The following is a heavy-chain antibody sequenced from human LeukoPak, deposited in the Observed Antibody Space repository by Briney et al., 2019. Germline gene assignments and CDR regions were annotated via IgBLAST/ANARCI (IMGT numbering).Heavy chain of an antibody. CDR2: ISYDGGNK. J-gene: IGHJ4*02. Sequence: PGGSLRLSCAASGFTFSSYAMHWVRQAPGKGLEWVAVISYDGGNKYYADSVKGRFTISRDNSKNTLYLQMNSLRAEDTAVYYCARGFQLVRFLFDYWGQGTLVTVSS. CDR3: ARGFQLVRFLFDY. V-gene: IGHV3-30-3*01. D-gene: IGHD6-13*01. CDR1: GFTFSSYA.